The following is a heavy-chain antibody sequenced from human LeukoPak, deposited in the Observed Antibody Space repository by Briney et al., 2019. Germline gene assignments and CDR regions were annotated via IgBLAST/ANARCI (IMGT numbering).Heavy chain of an antibody. V-gene: IGHV1-2*02. J-gene: IGHJ6*03. Sequence: ASVKVSCKASGYTFTGYYMHWVRQAPGQGLEWMGWINPNSGGTNYAQKIQGRVTMTRDTSISTAYMELSRLRSDDTAVYYCARAYYDFWSGYYTALYYYYYMDVWGKGTTVTVSS. CDR3: ARAYYDFWSGYYTALYYYYYMDV. CDR2: INPNSGGT. D-gene: IGHD3-3*01. CDR1: GYTFTGYY.